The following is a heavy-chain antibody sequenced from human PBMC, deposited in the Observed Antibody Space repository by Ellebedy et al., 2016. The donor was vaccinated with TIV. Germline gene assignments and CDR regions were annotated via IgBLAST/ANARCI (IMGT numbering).Heavy chain of an antibody. J-gene: IGHJ6*02. CDR3: ALTYSSGWYSQIDYYGMDV. V-gene: IGHV5-10-1*01. D-gene: IGHD6-19*01. CDR2: IAPSDSYT. CDR1: GYSFTSYW. Sequence: GESLKISCKGSGYSFTSYWISWVRQMPGKGLEWMGRIAPSDSYTNYSPSFQGHVTISADKSISTAYLQWSSLKASDIAMYYCALTYSSGWYSQIDYYGMDVWGQGTTVTVSS.